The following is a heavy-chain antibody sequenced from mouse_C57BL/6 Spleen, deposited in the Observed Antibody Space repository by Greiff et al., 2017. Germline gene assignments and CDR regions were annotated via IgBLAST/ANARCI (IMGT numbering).Heavy chain of an antibody. CDR3: APLLLRYWYFDV. V-gene: IGHV3-6*01. D-gene: IGHD1-1*01. Sequence: EVQLVESGPGLVKPSQSLSLTCSVTGYSITSGYYWNWLRQFPGNKLEWMGYISYDGSNNYNPTLKNRISITRDTSKNQFFLKLNSVTTEDTATYYCAPLLLRYWYFDVWGTGTTVTVSS. CDR2: ISYDGSN. J-gene: IGHJ1*03. CDR1: GYSITSGYY.